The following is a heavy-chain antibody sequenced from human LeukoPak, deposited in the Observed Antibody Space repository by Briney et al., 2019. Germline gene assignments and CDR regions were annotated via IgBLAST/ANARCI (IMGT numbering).Heavy chain of an antibody. CDR2: ISSSSSYI. D-gene: IGHD4-11*01. CDR1: GFTFSSYS. V-gene: IGHV3-21*01. J-gene: IGHJ4*02. Sequence: PGGSLRLSCAASGFTFSSYSMNWVRQAPGKGLEWVSSISSSSSYIYYADSVKGRFTISRDNAKNSLYLQVNSLRAEDTAVYYCARDPTGIYSNYESAGYWGQGTLVTVSS. CDR3: ARDPTGIYSNYESAGY.